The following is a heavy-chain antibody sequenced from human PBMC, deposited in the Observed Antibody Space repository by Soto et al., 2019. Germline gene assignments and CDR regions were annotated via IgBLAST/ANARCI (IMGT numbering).Heavy chain of an antibody. J-gene: IGHJ6*02. CDR3: ARRSTVRGYSYGSDYYYYYGMDV. D-gene: IGHD5-18*01. V-gene: IGHV1-69*13. CDR2: IIPIFGTA. Sequence: ASVKVSCKASGGTFSSYAISWVRQAPGQGLEWMGWIIPIFGTANYAQKFQGRVTITADESTSTAYMELSSLRSEDTAVYYCARRSTVRGYSYGSDYYYYYGMDVWGQGTTVTVSS. CDR1: GGTFSSYA.